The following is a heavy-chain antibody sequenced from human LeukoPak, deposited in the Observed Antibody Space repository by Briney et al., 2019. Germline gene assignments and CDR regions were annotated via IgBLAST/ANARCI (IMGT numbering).Heavy chain of an antibody. CDR1: GGSISSGGYY. CDR3: ARALDTAMVTYFDY. J-gene: IGHJ4*02. Sequence: PSQTLSLTCTVSGGSISSGGYYWSWIRQHPGKGLERIGYIYYSGSTYYNPSLKSRVTISVDTSKNQFSLKLSSVTAADTAVYYCARALDTAMVTYFDYWGQGTLVTVSS. CDR2: IYYSGST. V-gene: IGHV4-31*03. D-gene: IGHD5-18*01.